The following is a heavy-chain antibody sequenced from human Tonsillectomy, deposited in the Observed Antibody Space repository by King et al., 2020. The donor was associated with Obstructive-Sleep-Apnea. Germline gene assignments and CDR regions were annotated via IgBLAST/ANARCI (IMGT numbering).Heavy chain of an antibody. J-gene: IGHJ4*02. V-gene: IGHV4-28*01. CDR2: IHYRGNT. D-gene: IGHD3-22*01. CDR1: GYFISSSDW. Sequence: QVQLQESGPGLVKPSDTLSLICAVSGYFISSSDWWGWIRQPPGKGLEWIGYIHYRGNTYYNPSLESRVTMSLDTSKNQFSLKLNPVTAVDTAVYYCARTPGYYDSSGYYPSGPDYWGQGTLVTVSS. CDR3: ARTPGYYDSSGYYPSGPDY.